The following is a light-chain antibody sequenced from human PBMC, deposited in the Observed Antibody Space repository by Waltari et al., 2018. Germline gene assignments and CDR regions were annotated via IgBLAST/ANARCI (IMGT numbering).Light chain of an antibody. CDR2: WAS. CDR1: QSVLLNSNNKNY. CDR3: QQYFTPPPT. V-gene: IGKV4-1*01. J-gene: IGKJ1*01. Sequence: EIVMTKSPASLAVSLGELATLTCQSSQSVLLNSNNKNYLAWYQQRPGQPPNLLIYWASTRESGVPDRFSGSGSGTDFTLTINSLQAEDVAVYYCQQYFTPPPTFGHGTKVEIK.